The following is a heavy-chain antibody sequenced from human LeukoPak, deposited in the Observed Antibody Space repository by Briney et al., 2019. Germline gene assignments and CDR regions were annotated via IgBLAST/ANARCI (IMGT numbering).Heavy chain of an antibody. J-gene: IGHJ6*03. CDR1: GYTFTGYY. V-gene: IGHV1-2*02. CDR2: INPNSGGT. CDR3: ARDRGGWNYLAQGYYYYMDV. Sequence: ASVKVSCKASGYTFTGYYMHWVRQAPGQGLEWMGWINPNSGGTNYAQKFQGRVTMTRDTSISTAYMELSRLRSDDTAVYYCARDRGGWNYLAQGYYYYMDVWGKGTTVTISS. D-gene: IGHD1-7*01.